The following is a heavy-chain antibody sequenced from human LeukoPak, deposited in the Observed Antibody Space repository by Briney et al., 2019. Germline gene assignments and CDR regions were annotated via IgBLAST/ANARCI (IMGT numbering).Heavy chain of an antibody. CDR1: GFTFSNYG. J-gene: IGHJ4*02. CDR2: IYCDGTNK. CDR3: AKSTCSDGTCSLYYFDY. V-gene: IGHV3-33*06. D-gene: IGHD2-15*01. Sequence: GRSLRLSCAASGFTFSNYGIHWVRQAPGKGLEWVAVIYCDGTNKYYADSVKGRFSISRDNSKNTLYLQMDSLRAEDTAVYYCAKSTCSDGTCSLYYFDYWGQGTLVTVSS.